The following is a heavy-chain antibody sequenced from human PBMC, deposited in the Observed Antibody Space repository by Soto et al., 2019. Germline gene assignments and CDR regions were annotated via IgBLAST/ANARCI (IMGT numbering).Heavy chain of an antibody. Sequence: EVQLAESGGGLDQPGGSLRLSCAASGFTLSGYAMDWVRQAPGKGLEYVSGISSNGFGTYYANTVQGRFTISRDNSKNTVYLQMGSMRPEDMALYYCARRARPDFYYMDVWGKGTTVTVSS. J-gene: IGHJ6*03. CDR2: ISSNGFGT. V-gene: IGHV3-64*01. CDR1: GFTLSGYA. CDR3: ARRARPDFYYMDV. D-gene: IGHD6-6*01.